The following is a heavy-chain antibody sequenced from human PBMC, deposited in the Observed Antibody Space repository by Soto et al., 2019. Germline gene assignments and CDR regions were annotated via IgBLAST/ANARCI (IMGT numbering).Heavy chain of an antibody. CDR3: ARDQGYRDFFSASHYYYRMDI. CDR1: GGSIDSANYY. D-gene: IGHD3-3*01. CDR2: IYYSGTT. Sequence: SETLSLTCRVSGGSIDSANYYWTWIRQLPGKGPEWIGNIYYSGTTFYNPSLKSRLTISIDTSRNQFSLQLTSVTAADTAVYFCARDQGYRDFFSASHYYYRMDIWGQGTTVTVSS. J-gene: IGHJ6*02. V-gene: IGHV4-30-4*01.